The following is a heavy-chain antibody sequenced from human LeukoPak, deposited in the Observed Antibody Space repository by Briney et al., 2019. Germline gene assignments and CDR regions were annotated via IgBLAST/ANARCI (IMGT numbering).Heavy chain of an antibody. CDR3: ARAGGGKLGTFLAAFDY. CDR1: GFTFSSYW. CDR2: IKQDGSEK. Sequence: GGSLRLSCAASGFTFSSYWMSWVRQAPGKGLEWVANIKQDGSEKYYVDSVKGRFTISRDNAKNSLYLQMNSLRAGDTALYYCARAGGGKLGTFLAAFDYWGQGTLVTVSS. V-gene: IGHV3-7*03. J-gene: IGHJ4*02. D-gene: IGHD7-27*01.